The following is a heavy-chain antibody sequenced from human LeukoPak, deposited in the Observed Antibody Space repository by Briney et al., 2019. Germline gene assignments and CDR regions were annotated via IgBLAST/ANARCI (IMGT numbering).Heavy chain of an antibody. CDR3: ARGQIGYGLDY. D-gene: IGHD5-18*01. Sequence: SETLSLTCIVSSGSINNHYWSWIRQPPGKGLEWIGYIYDSWNTNYNPSLKSRVTISIDTSKNQFSLNLTSVTAADKAVSYCARGQIGYGLDYWGQGTLVTVSS. CDR2: IYDSWNT. J-gene: IGHJ4*02. V-gene: IGHV4-59*11. CDR1: SGSINNHY.